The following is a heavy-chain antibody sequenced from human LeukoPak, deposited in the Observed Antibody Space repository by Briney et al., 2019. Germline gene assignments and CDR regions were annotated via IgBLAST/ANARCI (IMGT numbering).Heavy chain of an antibody. Sequence: SETLSLTCTVSGGSISSSSYYWGWIRQPPGKGLEWIGSIYYSGSTYYNPSLKSRVTISVDTSKNQFSLRLSSVTAADTAVYYCASEERGSSWYPYYFDYWGQGTLVTVSS. CDR2: IYYSGST. V-gene: IGHV4-39*01. J-gene: IGHJ4*02. D-gene: IGHD6-13*01. CDR3: ASEERGSSWYPYYFDY. CDR1: GGSISSSSYY.